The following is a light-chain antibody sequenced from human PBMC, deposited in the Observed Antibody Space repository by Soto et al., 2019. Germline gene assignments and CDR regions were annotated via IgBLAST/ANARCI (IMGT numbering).Light chain of an antibody. CDR1: QSISSY. V-gene: IGKV1-39*01. CDR3: QQSYSTIIS. Sequence: DIELTQSPSSLSASVGDRVTITCRASQSISSYLNWYQQKGVKAPKLLIHGASSLQSGVPLRFSATGSGADFSLTIMSLQPYDFATYYCQQSYSTIISFGGGTHVEI. J-gene: IGKJ4*01. CDR2: GAS.